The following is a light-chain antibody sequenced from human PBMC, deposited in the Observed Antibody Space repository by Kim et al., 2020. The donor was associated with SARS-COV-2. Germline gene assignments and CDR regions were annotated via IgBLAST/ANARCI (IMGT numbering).Light chain of an antibody. CDR3: EKNIRAPLT. Sequence: ASVGDRVTTTCRGSQSISNYLSWYKNKPGKVPPPLSYVASTLQKGGPPRVSGSGAGTDFTLTISRPQPEDVLNHYSEKNIRAPLTSGAGTKVDIK. CDR1: QSISNY. V-gene: IGKV1-27*01. J-gene: IGKJ3*01. CDR2: VAS.